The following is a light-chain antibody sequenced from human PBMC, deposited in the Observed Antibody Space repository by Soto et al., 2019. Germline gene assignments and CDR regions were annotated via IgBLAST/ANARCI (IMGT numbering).Light chain of an antibody. J-gene: IGLJ3*02. V-gene: IGLV2-23*02. CDR1: SSDVGGYNL. CDR2: EVT. CDR3: CSYAGSNTLV. Sequence: QSALTQPASVSGSPGQSITVSCTGTSSDVGGYNLVSWYQQHPGKAPKLIIYEVTKRPSGVSNRFSGSKSGNTASLTISGLQAEDEADYYCCSYAGSNTLVFGGGTKVTVL.